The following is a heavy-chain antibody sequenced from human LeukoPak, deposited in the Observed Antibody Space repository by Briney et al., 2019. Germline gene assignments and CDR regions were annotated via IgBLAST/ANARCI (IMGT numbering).Heavy chain of an antibody. CDR1: GGSFSGYY. CDR2: INHSGST. CDR3: ARDSTFLGYDSSGYYGFDY. J-gene: IGHJ4*02. Sequence: SSETLSLTCAVYGGSFSGYYWSWIRQPPGKGLEWIGEINHSGSTYYNPSLKSRVTISVDRSKNQFSLKLSSVTAADTAVYYCARDSTFLGYDSSGYYGFDYWGQGTLVTVSS. D-gene: IGHD3-22*01. V-gene: IGHV4-34*01.